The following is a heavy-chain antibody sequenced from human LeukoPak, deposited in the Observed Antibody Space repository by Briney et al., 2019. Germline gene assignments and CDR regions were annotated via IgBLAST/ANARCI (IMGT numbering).Heavy chain of an antibody. V-gene: IGHV4-59*01. D-gene: IGHD2-2*01. CDR2: IYYSGST. J-gene: IGHJ4*02. CDR1: GGSISSYY. Sequence: SETLSLTCTVSGGSISSYYWSWIRQPPGKGLEWIGYIYYSGSTNFNPSLKSRVTISVDTSKNQFSPKLSSVTAADTAVCYCAKGGLEYQLLSYFDYWGQGTLVTVSS. CDR3: AKGGLEYQLLSYFDY.